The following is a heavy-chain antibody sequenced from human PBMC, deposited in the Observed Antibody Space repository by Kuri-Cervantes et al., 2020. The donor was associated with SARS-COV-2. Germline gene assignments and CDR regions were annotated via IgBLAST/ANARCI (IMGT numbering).Heavy chain of an antibody. V-gene: IGHV3-21*01. CDR1: GFTFSSYS. CDR2: ISSSSSYI. CDR3: ARVPYSSSWYRYYYGMDV. J-gene: IGHJ6*02. Sequence: GGSLRLSCAASGFTFSSYSMNWVRQAPGKGLEWVSSISSSSSYIYYADSVKGRFTISRDNAKNSLYLQMNSLRAEDTAVYYCARVPYSSSWYRYYYGMDVWGQGTTVTVSS. D-gene: IGHD6-13*01.